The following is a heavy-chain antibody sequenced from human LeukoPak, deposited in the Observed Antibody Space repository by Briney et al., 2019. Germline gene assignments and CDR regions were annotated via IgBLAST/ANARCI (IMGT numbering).Heavy chain of an antibody. J-gene: IGHJ5*01. CDR2: VYYGRTT. D-gene: IGHD5-12*01. V-gene: IGHV4-39*01. CDR1: AGSFISSSHH. Sequence: SETLSLTCTVSAGSFISSSHHWGWIRQSPGKGLEWIGPVYYGRTTYYNPSLDGRVTISLDTSANHFSLQLNSVTAADTAVYYCVRHDGRGGATMGAFDSWGQGSLVTVSS. CDR3: VRHDGRGGATMGAFDS.